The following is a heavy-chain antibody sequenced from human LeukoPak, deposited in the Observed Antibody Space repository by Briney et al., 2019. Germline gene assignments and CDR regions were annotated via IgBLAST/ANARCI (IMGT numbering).Heavy chain of an antibody. D-gene: IGHD6-13*01. V-gene: IGHV4-4*02. Sequence: SETLSLTCAVSGGSISSSNWWSWVRQPPGKGLEWIGEIYHSGSTNYNPSLKSRVTISVDKSKNQFSLKLSSVTAADTAVYYCARSFRAAAAGSYYFDYWGQGTLVTVSS. J-gene: IGHJ4*02. CDR1: GGSISSSNW. CDR2: IYHSGST. CDR3: ARSFRAAAAGSYYFDY.